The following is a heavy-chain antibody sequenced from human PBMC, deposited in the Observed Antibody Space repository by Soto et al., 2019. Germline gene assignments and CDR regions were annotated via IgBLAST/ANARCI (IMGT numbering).Heavy chain of an antibody. Sequence: GASVKVSCKASGGTFSSYAISWVRQAPGQGLEWMGGIIPIFGAANYAQKFQGRVTITADESTSTAYMELSSLRSEDTAVYYCAGVPVSVVAVRDYYYYGMDVWGQGTTVTVSS. J-gene: IGHJ6*02. V-gene: IGHV1-69*13. CDR1: GGTFSSYA. CDR2: IIPIFGAA. D-gene: IGHD2-15*01. CDR3: AGVPVSVVAVRDYYYYGMDV.